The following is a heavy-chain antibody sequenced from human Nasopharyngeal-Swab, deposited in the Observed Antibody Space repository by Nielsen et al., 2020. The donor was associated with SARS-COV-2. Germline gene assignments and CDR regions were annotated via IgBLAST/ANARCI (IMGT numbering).Heavy chain of an antibody. V-gene: IGHV3-30*03. J-gene: IGHJ4*02. Sequence: GESLKISCAASGFTFSAHGMHWVRPPPGKGLEWVAFESYDRADTYYADSVKGRLTISRDNSRNTVYLQINSLRAEDTAVYFCARGNGSHTYFEYWGQGTLVTVSS. CDR1: GFTFSAHG. CDR3: ARGNGSHTYFEY. D-gene: IGHD1-26*01. CDR2: ESYDRADT.